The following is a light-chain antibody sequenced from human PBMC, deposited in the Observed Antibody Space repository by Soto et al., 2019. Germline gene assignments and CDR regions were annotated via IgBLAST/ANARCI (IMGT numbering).Light chain of an antibody. CDR2: ENN. CDR1: SSNIGNNY. J-gene: IGLJ2*01. V-gene: IGLV1-51*02. CDR3: GTWDSSLSAGVV. Sequence: QSVLTQPPSVSAAPGQKVTISCSGSSSNIGNNYVSWYQQLPGTAPKPLIYENNKPPSGIPDRFSGSKSGTSATLGITGLQTGDEADYYCGTWDSSLSAGVVFGGGTKVTVL.